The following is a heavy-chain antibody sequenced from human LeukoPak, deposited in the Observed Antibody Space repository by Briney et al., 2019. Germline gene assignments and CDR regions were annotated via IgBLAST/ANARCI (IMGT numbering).Heavy chain of an antibody. CDR2: ISSSGGST. D-gene: IGHD4-17*01. V-gene: IGHV3-23*01. CDR1: GFTFSSYA. CDR3: VAPTHQTVIRGYGMDV. Sequence: QAGGSLRLSCAASGFTFSSYAMSWVRQAPGKGLEWVSAISSSGGSTYYADSVKGRFTISRDNSKNTLYLQMNSLRAEDTAVYYCVAPTHQTVIRGYGMDVWGQGTTVTVSS. J-gene: IGHJ6*02.